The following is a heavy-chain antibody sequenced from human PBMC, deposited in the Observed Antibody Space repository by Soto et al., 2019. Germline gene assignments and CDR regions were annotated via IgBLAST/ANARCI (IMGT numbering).Heavy chain of an antibody. D-gene: IGHD3-16*02. J-gene: IGHJ4*01. V-gene: IGHV6-1*01. CDR3: AGGEQYRVRYFDY. CDR1: GDSVSSNSAG. CDR2: TYYRSKWYY. Sequence: PSQTLSLTCAITGDSVSSNSAGWSWVRQSPSRGLEWLGRTYYRSKWYYEYAVSVRGRITINPDTSKNQYSLQLNSVTPEHTAVSFCAGGEQYRVRYFDYWGQGTLVTVSS.